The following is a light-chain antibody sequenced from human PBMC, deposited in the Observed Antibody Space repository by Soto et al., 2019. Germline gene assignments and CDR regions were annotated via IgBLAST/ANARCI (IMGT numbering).Light chain of an antibody. J-gene: IGKJ1*01. CDR3: QQCGSSPWT. CDR2: DAS. V-gene: IGKV3-11*01. CDR1: QSVSSY. Sequence: IVLTQSPATLSLSPGDRATLTGRASQSVSSYLAWYQQKPGQAPRLLIYDASNRATGIPARCSGSGSGTDFTLTISRLEPEDFAVYYCQQCGSSPWTFGQGTKVDIK.